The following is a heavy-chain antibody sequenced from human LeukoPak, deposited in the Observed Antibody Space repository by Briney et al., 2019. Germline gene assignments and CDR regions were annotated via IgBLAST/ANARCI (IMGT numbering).Heavy chain of an antibody. CDR2: IYSDGRT. J-gene: IGHJ4*02. CDR3: ARFYGSGSHFSDY. V-gene: IGHV3-53*01. D-gene: IGHD3-10*01. CDR1: ELTVSTNY. Sequence: SGGSLRLSCAASELTVSTNYMSWVRQAPGKGLEWVSLIYSDGRTYYADSVQGRFTISRDNSKNTLFLQMNSLRAEDTAVYYCARFYGSGSHFSDYWGQGTLVTVSS.